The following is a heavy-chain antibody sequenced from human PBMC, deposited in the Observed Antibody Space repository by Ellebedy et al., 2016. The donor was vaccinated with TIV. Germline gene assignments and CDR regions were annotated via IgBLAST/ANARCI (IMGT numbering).Heavy chain of an antibody. J-gene: IGHJ4*02. Sequence: GESLKISCYVSGYIFTNYWIGWVRQRPGEGLEWMGITYPGDSDTRYSPSFQGQVTISADKSISTAYLQWSSLKASDTAMYYCARQRGAARTPFDYWGQGTLVTVSS. D-gene: IGHD6-6*01. CDR3: ARQRGAARTPFDY. V-gene: IGHV5-51*01. CDR2: TYPGDSDT. CDR1: GYIFTNYW.